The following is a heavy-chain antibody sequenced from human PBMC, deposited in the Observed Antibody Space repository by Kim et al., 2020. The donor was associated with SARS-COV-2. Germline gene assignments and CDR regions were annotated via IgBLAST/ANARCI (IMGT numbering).Heavy chain of an antibody. Sequence: SETLSLTCTVSGGSISSSSYYWGWIRQPPGKGLEWIGSIYYSGSTYYNPSLKSRVTISVDTSKNQFSLKLSSVTAADTAVYYCARLGGTYCSSTSCYDGARFDPWGQGTLVTVSS. D-gene: IGHD2-2*01. V-gene: IGHV4-39*01. CDR1: GGSISSSSYY. CDR3: ARLGGTYCSSTSCYDGARFDP. J-gene: IGHJ5*02. CDR2: IYYSGST.